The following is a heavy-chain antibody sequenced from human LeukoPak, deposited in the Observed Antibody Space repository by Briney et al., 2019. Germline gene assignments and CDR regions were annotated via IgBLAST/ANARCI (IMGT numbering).Heavy chain of an antibody. CDR3: AKDRSSSWYGGWFDP. Sequence: GGSLRLSCAASGFTFSSYAMSWVRPAPGKGLEWVSAISGSGGSTYYADSVKGRFTISRDNSKNTLYLQMNSLRAEDTAVYYCAKDRSSSWYGGWFDPWGQGTLVTVSS. V-gene: IGHV3-23*01. J-gene: IGHJ5*02. D-gene: IGHD6-13*01. CDR2: ISGSGGST. CDR1: GFTFSSYA.